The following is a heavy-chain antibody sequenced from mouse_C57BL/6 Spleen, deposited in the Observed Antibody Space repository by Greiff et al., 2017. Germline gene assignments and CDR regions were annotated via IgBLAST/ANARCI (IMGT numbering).Heavy chain of an antibody. CDR1: GYTFTSYC. CDR2: INPSNGGT. CDR3: ARSRYGSGYFDY. D-gene: IGHD1-1*01. J-gene: IGHJ2*01. V-gene: IGHV1-53*01. Sequence: VQLQQSGTELVKPGASVKLSCKASGYTFTSYCMHWVKQRPGQGLEWIGNINPSNGGTNYNEKFKGKATLTVDKSSSTAYMQLSRLTSEDSAVYYCARSRYGSGYFDYWGQGTTLTVSS.